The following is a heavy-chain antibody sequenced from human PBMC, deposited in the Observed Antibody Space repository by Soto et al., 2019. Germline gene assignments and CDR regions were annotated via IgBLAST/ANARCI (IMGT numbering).Heavy chain of an antibody. Sequence: QVQLVQSGAEVKKPGSSVKVSCQASGVTFSGYALTWVRQAPGQGLEWMGEFVPLFGSTNYAQKFSGRITIIADASTSTGYMELSTLRSNDTAVYYCATHSLGTSSPPYVDNWGQGTLVTVSS. D-gene: IGHD2-15*01. CDR1: GVTFSGYA. J-gene: IGHJ4*02. CDR3: ATHSLGTSSPPYVDN. V-gene: IGHV1-69*01. CDR2: FVPLFGST.